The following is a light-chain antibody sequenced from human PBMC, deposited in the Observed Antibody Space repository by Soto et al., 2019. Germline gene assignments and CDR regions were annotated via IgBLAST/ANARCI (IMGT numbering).Light chain of an antibody. V-gene: IGLV2-14*03. Sequence: QSALTQPASVSGSPGQSITISCTGTNSDVGAYNYVSWYQQHPGKAPKLMIYDVTNRPSGVSNRFSGSKSGYTASLTISGLQAEDEADYYCSSYTTSSTYVFGPGTKLTVL. CDR3: SSYTTSSTYV. J-gene: IGLJ1*01. CDR1: NSDVGAYNY. CDR2: DVT.